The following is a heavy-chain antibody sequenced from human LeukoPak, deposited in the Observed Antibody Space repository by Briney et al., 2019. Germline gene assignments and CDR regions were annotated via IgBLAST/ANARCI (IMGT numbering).Heavy chain of an antibody. V-gene: IGHV4-38-2*01. CDR3: ARKSFHTSSYDY. J-gene: IGHJ4*02. Sequence: SETLSLTCSVSGYSISSGYYWGLIRQPPGKGLQWIANIYQSGNTNYNPSLKSRVTISIDTSKNQFSLNLTSVTAADTAVYYCARKSFHTSSYDYWGQGTLVTVSS. CDR2: IYQSGNT. CDR1: GYSISSGYY. D-gene: IGHD2-2*01.